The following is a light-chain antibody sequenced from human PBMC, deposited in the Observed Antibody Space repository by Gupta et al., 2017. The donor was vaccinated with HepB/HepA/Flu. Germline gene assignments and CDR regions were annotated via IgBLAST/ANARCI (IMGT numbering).Light chain of an antibody. J-gene: IGLJ3*02. CDR3: NSYTSSSTGV. CDR1: SSDVGGYNY. Sequence: QSALTQPASVSGSPAQSLTISCTGTSSDVGGYNYVSWYQQHPGKAPNLRIYEVSKRPSGVSKRVAGSKSGNTASLTISGLQAEDEADYYCNSYTSSSTGVFGGGTKLTVL. CDR2: EVS. V-gene: IGLV2-14*01.